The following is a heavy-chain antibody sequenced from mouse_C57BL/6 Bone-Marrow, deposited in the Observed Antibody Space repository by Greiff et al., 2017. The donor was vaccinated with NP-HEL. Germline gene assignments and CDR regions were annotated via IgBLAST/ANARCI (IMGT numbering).Heavy chain of an antibody. Sequence: VKQSNGKSLEWIGVINPNYGTTSYNQKFKGKATLTVDQSSSTAYMQLNSLTSEDSAVYYCARTAYYSNLWFAYWGQGTLVTVSA. J-gene: IGHJ3*01. D-gene: IGHD2-5*01. V-gene: IGHV1-39*01. CDR3: ARTAYYSNLWFAY. CDR2: INPNYGTT.